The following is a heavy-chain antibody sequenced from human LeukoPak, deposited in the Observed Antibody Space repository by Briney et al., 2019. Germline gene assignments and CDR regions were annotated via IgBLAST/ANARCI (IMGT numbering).Heavy chain of an antibody. D-gene: IGHD3-22*01. CDR1: GFTISSNY. V-gene: IGHV3-53*01. CDR3: TSLYDTSGATFDY. J-gene: IGHJ4*02. Sequence: AGGSLRLSCASAGFTISSNYMSLRRQAPGKGLEWVSVIYSGGSTYYADSVKGRFTISRDNSKNTLYLQMNSLRAEDTAVYYCTSLYDTSGATFDYWGQGTLVTVSS. CDR2: IYSGGST.